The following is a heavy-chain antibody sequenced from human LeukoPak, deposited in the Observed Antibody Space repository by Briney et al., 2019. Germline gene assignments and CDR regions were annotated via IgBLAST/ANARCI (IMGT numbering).Heavy chain of an antibody. CDR3: VKGGGSYTYYFDY. V-gene: IGHV3-64D*09. J-gene: IGHJ4*02. Sequence: GGSLSLSCSASGFTFSSYAMHWVRQAPGKGLEYVSAISSNGGSTYYADSVKGRFTISRDNSKNTLYLQMSSLRAEDTAVYYSVKGGGSYTYYFDYWGQGTLVTVSS. D-gene: IGHD1-26*01. CDR2: ISSNGGST. CDR1: GFTFSSYA.